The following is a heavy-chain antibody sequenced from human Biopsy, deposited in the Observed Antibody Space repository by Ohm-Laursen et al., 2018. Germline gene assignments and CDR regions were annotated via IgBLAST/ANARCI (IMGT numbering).Heavy chain of an antibody. CDR2: INQSGRT. CDR1: GKTFSDYY. V-gene: IGHV4-34*08. J-gene: IGHJ4*02. CDR3: GNEVHGRDY. D-gene: IGHD2-15*01. Sequence: TLSLTWEVYGKTFSDYYWSWIRQPPGKGLEWIGQINQSGRTNYNPSLKSRVNISADKSNNQFTLKLTSVTSADTAVYFCGNEVHGRDYWGLGALVTVSS.